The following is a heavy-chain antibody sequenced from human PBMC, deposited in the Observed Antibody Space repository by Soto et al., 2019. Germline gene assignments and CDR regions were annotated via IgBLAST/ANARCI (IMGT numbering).Heavy chain of an antibody. Sequence: QVQLVESGGGVVQPGTSLRLSCAASGFIFSSYGMHWLRQAPGKGLEWVALISYDRGNIFYGDSVKGRFTISRDNSNNTLYLQMSSLRPEDTAMYYYAKDRGRARYSGTYWLSWGQGTLVTVSS. CDR2: ISYDRGNI. CDR3: AKDRGRARYSGTYWLS. J-gene: IGHJ5*02. CDR1: GFIFSSYG. D-gene: IGHD1-26*01. V-gene: IGHV3-30*18.